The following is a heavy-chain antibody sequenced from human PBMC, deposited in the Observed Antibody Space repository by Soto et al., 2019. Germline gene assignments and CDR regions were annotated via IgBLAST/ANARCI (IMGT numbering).Heavy chain of an antibody. J-gene: IGHJ5*02. Sequence: EVQLVESGGGLVKPGGSLRLSCAASGFTFSSYSMNWVRQAPGKGLEWVSSISSSSSYIYYADSVKGRFTISRDNAKNSLYLQMNSLRAEDTAVYYSARSSTMVRGATGGGFDPWGQGTLVTVSS. CDR1: GFTFSSYS. V-gene: IGHV3-21*01. D-gene: IGHD3-10*01. CDR2: ISSSSSYI. CDR3: ARSSTMVRGATGGGFDP.